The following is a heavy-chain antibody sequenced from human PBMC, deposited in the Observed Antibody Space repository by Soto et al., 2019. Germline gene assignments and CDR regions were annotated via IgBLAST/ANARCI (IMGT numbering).Heavy chain of an antibody. CDR1: GGTFSSYA. D-gene: IGHD3-10*01. J-gene: IGHJ4*02. V-gene: IGHV1-69*13. CDR2: IIPIFGTA. CDR3: ARDSKAPALWFGELSGD. Sequence: VASVKVSCKASGGTFSSYAISWVRQAPGQGLEWMGGIIPIFGTANYAQKFQGRVTITADESTSTAYMELSSLRSEDTAVYYCARDSKAPALWFGELSGDWGQGTLVTVSS.